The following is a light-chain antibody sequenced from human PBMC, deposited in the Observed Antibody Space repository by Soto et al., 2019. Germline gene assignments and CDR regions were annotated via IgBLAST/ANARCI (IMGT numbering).Light chain of an antibody. CDR1: SRDVGGYNY. Sequence: QSALTQPASVSGSPGQSITISCTGTSRDVGGYNYVSWYQHHPGKAPKLMIYEVSNRPSGVSNRFSGSKSGNTASLTISGLQADDEADYYCSSYTSSSTYVFGTGTKVTVL. CDR3: SSYTSSSTYV. CDR2: EVS. J-gene: IGLJ1*01. V-gene: IGLV2-14*01.